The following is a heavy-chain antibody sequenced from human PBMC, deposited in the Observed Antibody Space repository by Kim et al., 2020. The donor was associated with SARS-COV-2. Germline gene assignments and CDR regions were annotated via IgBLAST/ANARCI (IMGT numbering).Heavy chain of an antibody. V-gene: IGHV4-59*13. D-gene: IGHD3-22*01. J-gene: IGHJ6*02. CDR3: ARGYTSGYLRLSDYYGTDV. CDR1: RGSISSYY. Sequence: SETLSLTCTVSRGSISSYYWSWIRQPPGKGLEWIGYIYYRGSTNYNPSLKSRVTISVDTSKNQFSLKLSSVTAADTAVYYCARGYTSGYLRLSDYYGTDVWGQGTTVTVSS. CDR2: IYYRGST.